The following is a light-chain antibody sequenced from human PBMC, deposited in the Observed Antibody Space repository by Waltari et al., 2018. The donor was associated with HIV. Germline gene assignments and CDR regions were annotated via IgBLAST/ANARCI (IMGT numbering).Light chain of an antibody. V-gene: IGKV3-11*01. CDR2: DAS. CDR1: QSVSNY. J-gene: IGKJ5*01. Sequence: EIVLTQSPATLSLSPGERANLSCRASQSVSNYLAWYQRKAGQAPRLLIYDASNRATGIPARFSGSGSGTDFTLTISSLEPEDFAVYSCQQRSNWLSFGQGTRLEIK. CDR3: QQRSNWLS.